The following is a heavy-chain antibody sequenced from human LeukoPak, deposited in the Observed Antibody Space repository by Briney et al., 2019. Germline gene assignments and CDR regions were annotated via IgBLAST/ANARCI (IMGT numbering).Heavy chain of an antibody. CDR2: IKGDGSHT. V-gene: IGHV3-74*01. CDR1: GFTFSNYW. D-gene: IGHD6-19*01. Sequence: GGSLRLSCAASGFTFSNYWMHWVRQAPGKGLVWVSRIKGDGSHTIYADSVKGRFTISRDNSKNTLYLQMNSLRAEDTAVYYCARALGIAVAGTAVDYWGQGTLVTVSS. J-gene: IGHJ4*02. CDR3: ARALGIAVAGTAVDY.